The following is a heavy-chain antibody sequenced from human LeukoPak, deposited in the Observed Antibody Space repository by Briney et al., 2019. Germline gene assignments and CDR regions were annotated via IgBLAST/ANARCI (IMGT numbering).Heavy chain of an antibody. CDR2: MNSDGSST. J-gene: IGHJ6*02. V-gene: IGHV3-74*01. Sequence: GGSLRLSCAASGFTFSNYWMHWVRQAPGKGLVWVSRMNSDGSSTSYADSVKGRFTISRDNSKNTLYLQMNSLRAEDTAVYYCARDPEGMDVWGQGTTVTVSS. D-gene: IGHD1-14*01. CDR3: ARDPEGMDV. CDR1: GFTFSNYW.